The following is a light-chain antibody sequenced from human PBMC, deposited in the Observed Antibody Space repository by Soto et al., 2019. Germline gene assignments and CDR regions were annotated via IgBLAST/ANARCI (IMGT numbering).Light chain of an antibody. CDR1: QTVSSS. CDR3: KQYGSSPRT. J-gene: IGKJ1*01. CDR2: EAS. V-gene: IGKV3-20*01. Sequence: EIVLTQSPATLSLSPGERATLSCRASQTVSSSLAWYQQKPGQAPRLLIYEASNRATGIPYRFSGSGSGTDFTLTISRLEAEDFGVYYCKQYGSSPRTFGQGTKVDI.